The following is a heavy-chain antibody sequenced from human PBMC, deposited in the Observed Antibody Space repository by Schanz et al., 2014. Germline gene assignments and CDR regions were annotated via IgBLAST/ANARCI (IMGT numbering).Heavy chain of an antibody. CDR3: ARVELSVYYYARDV. CDR1: RLNFNNAW. V-gene: IGHV3-33*08. Sequence: VQLEESGGGLVKPGGSLKLSCAASRLNFNNAWMHWVRQAPGKGLEWVAIIWFDGSNKYYADSVKGRFTISRDNSKNTLFLQMNSLRAEDTAVYYCARVELSVYYYARDVGGKVTKGNVSS. J-gene: IGHJ6*04. D-gene: IGHD2-15*01. CDR2: IWFDGSNK.